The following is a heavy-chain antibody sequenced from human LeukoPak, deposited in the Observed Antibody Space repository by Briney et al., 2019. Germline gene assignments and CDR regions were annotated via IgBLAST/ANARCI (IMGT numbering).Heavy chain of an antibody. J-gene: IGHJ4*02. CDR3: ARVGATSGYYFDY. D-gene: IGHD1-26*01. V-gene: IGHV1-8*01. Sequence: PGASVKVSCKASGYTFTSYDINWVRQATGQGLEWMGWMNPNSGNTGYAQKFQGRVTMTRNTSISTAYMELSGLRSEDTAVYYCARVGATSGYYFDYWGQGTLVTVSS. CDR2: MNPNSGNT. CDR1: GYTFTSYD.